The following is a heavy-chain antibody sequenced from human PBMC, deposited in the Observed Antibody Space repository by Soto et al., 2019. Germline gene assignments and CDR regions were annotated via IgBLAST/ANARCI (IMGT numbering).Heavy chain of an antibody. D-gene: IGHD6-13*01. CDR1: GGSVSSNSAA. CDR3: ARFIAAAGTGHYYYGMDV. Sequence: SQTLSLTCAISGGSVSSNSAAWNWIRQSPSRGLEWLGRTYYRSKWYNDYAVSVKSRITINPDTSKNQFSLQLNSVTPEDTAVYYCARFIAAAGTGHYYYGMDVWGQGTTVTVSS. J-gene: IGHJ6*02. CDR2: TYYRSKWYN. V-gene: IGHV6-1*01.